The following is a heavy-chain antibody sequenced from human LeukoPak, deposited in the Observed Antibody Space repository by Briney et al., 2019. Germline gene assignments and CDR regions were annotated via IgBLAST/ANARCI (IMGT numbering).Heavy chain of an antibody. V-gene: IGHV1-18*01. Sequence: WASVKVSCKASGYTFTGYGITWVRQAPGQGLEWMGWISVDNGNTNYAQKFQGRLTMTADTSTSTAYMDLRSLRSDDTAVYYCARGRFPGSGSRYSSFDYWGQGTLVTVSS. J-gene: IGHJ4*02. CDR1: GYTFTGYG. D-gene: IGHD3-10*01. CDR2: ISVDNGNT. CDR3: ARGRFPGSGSRYSSFDY.